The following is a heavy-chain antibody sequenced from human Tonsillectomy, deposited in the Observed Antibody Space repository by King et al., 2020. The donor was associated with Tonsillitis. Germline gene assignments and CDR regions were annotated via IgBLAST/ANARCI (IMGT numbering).Heavy chain of an antibody. Sequence: VQLVESGGGLVKPGGSLRLSCAASGFTFTNAWMNWVRQAPGKGLEWVGRIKSKTDGGTTDYAAPVKGRITISRDDSKNTLYLQMNSLKTEDTAVYYCTTARGEYYYYYYMDVWGKGTTVTVSS. CDR2: IKSKTDGGTT. CDR3: TTARGEYYYYYYMDV. V-gene: IGHV3-15*07. J-gene: IGHJ6*03. D-gene: IGHD3-16*01. CDR1: GFTFTNAW.